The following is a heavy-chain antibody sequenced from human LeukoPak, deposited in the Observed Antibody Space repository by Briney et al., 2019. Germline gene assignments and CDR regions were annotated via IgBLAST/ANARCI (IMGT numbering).Heavy chain of an antibody. Sequence: GGSLRLSCAASGFTFSSYSMNWVRQAPGKGLEWVSYISSSSSTIYYADSVKGRFTISRDNAKNSLYLQMNSLRADDTAVYYCARAGYYDSTGAFDIWGQGTMVTVSS. CDR3: ARAGYYDSTGAFDI. V-gene: IGHV3-48*04. D-gene: IGHD3-22*01. J-gene: IGHJ3*02. CDR2: ISSSSSTI. CDR1: GFTFSSYS.